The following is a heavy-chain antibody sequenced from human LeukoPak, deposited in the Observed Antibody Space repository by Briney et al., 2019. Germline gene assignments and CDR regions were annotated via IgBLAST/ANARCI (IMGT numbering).Heavy chain of an antibody. CDR3: ARRVTAASGFDY. V-gene: IGHV1-2*02. J-gene: IGHJ4*02. D-gene: IGHD6-13*01. CDR1: GYTFTDHY. Sequence: ASVKVSCKASGYTFTDHYIYWVRQAPGQGLEWMGWTNPKNGGTNYAQKFQGRVTMTSDTSISTAYTDLNSLKSDDTAVYYCARRVTAASGFDYWGQGTLVTVSS. CDR2: TNPKNGGT.